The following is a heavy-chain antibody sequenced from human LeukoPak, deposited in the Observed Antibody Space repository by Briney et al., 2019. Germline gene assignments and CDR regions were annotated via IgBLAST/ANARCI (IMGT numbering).Heavy chain of an antibody. CDR2: IYSGDSQT. J-gene: IGHJ4*02. CDR3: AGARHGDYRWDY. V-gene: IGHV5-51*01. D-gene: IGHD4-17*01. Sequence: GESLKISCKGSGHSFTYWIGWVRQMPGKGLEWMGIIYSGDSQTKYSPSFQGRVTISVDNSISTAYPQWSSLEASDTAMYYCAGARHGDYRWDYWGQGTLVTVSS. CDR1: GHSFTYW.